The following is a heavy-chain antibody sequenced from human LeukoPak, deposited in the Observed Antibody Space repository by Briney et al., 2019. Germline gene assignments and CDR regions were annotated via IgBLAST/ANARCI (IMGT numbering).Heavy chain of an antibody. CDR2: ISGSGGNT. D-gene: IGHD4-17*01. J-gene: IGHJ4*02. CDR3: AKAYRGDHSDY. V-gene: IGHV3-23*01. CDR1: GFTFGTYV. Sequence: TGGSFRVSCEASGFTFGTYVMTWVRQTPEKGLEWVSGISGSGGNTYYADSVKGRFTISRDNFKDTLYLQMNSLRAEDTAMYYCAKAYRGDHSDYWGRGTLVTVSS.